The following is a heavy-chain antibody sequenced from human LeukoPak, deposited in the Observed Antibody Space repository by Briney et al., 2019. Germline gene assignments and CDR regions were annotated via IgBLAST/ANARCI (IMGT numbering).Heavy chain of an antibody. CDR3: AREEGTLDAFDI. J-gene: IGHJ3*02. CDR2: IYYSVST. CDR1: GGSISSGGYY. Sequence: TQTLSLTCTVSGGSISSGGYYWSWIRQHPWKGLEWIGYIYYSVSTYYNPSLKSRVTISVDTSKNQFSLKLSSVTAADTAVYYCAREEGTLDAFDIWGQGTMVTVSS. V-gene: IGHV4-31*03.